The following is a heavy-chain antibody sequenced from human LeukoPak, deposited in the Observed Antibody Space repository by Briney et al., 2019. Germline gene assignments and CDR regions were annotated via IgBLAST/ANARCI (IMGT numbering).Heavy chain of an antibody. V-gene: IGHV3-23*01. CDR2: ISGSGGEV. CDR1: GFTFSIYA. Sequence: GVSLRLSCAASGFTFSIYAMNWVRQAPGEGPEWVSSISGSGGEVRYADSVKGRFTISRDNSQNTFYLRMNSLRVEDTAIYYCSKDLTTRSIGYFDYWGQGTLVTVSS. CDR3: SKDLTTRSIGYFDY. D-gene: IGHD1-1*01. J-gene: IGHJ4*02.